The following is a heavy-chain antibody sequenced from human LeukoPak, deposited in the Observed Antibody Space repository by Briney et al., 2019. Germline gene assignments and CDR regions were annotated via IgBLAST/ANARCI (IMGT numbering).Heavy chain of an antibody. D-gene: IGHD3-10*01. CDR2: IYYSGST. J-gene: IGHJ4*02. Sequence: SETLSLTCTVSGGSISSSSYYWGWIRQPPGKGLEWIGSIYYSGSTYYNPSLKSRVTISVDTSKNQFSLKLSSVTAADTAVYYCARDLYYGSGSYYKYWGQGTLVTVSS. V-gene: IGHV4-39*07. CDR3: ARDLYYGSGSYYKY. CDR1: GGSISSSSYY.